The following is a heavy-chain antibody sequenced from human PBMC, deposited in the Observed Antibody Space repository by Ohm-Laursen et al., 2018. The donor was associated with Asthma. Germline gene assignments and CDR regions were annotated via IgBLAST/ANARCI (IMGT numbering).Heavy chain of an antibody. Sequence: SLRLSCTASGFTFSDYYMSWVRQAPGKGLEWVSYISSSSSTIYYADSVKGRFTISRDNSKNTLYLLLNSLRADDTAVYYCATWTGNYPLDVWGQGTKVTVSS. CDR3: ATWTGNYPLDV. V-gene: IGHV3-11*01. J-gene: IGHJ6*02. D-gene: IGHD3/OR15-3a*01. CDR2: ISSSSSTI. CDR1: GFTFSDYY.